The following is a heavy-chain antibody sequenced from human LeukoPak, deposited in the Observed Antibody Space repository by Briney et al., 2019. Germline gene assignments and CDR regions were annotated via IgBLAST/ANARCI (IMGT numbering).Heavy chain of an antibody. CDR3: ARDSPSGSYLASFDY. Sequence: ASVKVSCKASGYTFTSYYMHWVRQAPGQGLEWMGIINPSGGRTSYAQKFQGRVTMTRDTSTSTVYMELSSLRSEDTAVYYCARDSPSGSYLASFDYWGQGTLVTVSS. J-gene: IGHJ4*02. CDR2: INPSGGRT. D-gene: IGHD1-26*01. V-gene: IGHV1-46*01. CDR1: GYTFTSYY.